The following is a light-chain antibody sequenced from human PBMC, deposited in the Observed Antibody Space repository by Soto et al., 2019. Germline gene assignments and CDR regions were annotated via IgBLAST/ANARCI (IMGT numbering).Light chain of an antibody. Sequence: EIVMTQSPATLSVSPGERATLSCRASQSVSSNLAWYQQQPGQAPRLLIYGASTRATGIPARFSGSGSGSEFTLTISSLQSEDFAVYYCQQYNNWPAITFGQGTRLKI. V-gene: IGKV3-15*01. CDR2: GAS. J-gene: IGKJ5*01. CDR1: QSVSSN. CDR3: QQYNNWPAIT.